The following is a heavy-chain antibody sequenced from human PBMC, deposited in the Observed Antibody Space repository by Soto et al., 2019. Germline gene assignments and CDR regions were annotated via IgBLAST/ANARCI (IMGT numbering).Heavy chain of an antibody. J-gene: IGHJ5*02. V-gene: IGHV3-7*01. D-gene: IGHD2-21*01. CDR1: GVTFSNYW. CDR3: ARDAFAISDGYNFGDGS. Sequence: EVQLVESGGGLVQPGGSLRLSCAASGVTFSNYWMSWVRQAPGKGLEWVANIKQDGSEKYYVDSVKGRFTISRDNAKKSLYLQMNSLRVEDTAVYYCARDAFAISDGYNFGDGSWGQGTLVTVSS. CDR2: IKQDGSEK.